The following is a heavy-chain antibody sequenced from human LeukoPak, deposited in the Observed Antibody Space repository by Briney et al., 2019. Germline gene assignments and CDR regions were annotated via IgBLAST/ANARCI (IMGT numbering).Heavy chain of an antibody. J-gene: IGHJ6*03. D-gene: IGHD1-1*01. CDR2: IHDSGTT. CDR3: ARVSWFPGTSYYYMDV. Sequence: ASETLSLTCTVSGGSISGYYWSWIRQPPGKGLEWFGYIHDSGTTNYNPSLKSRVTISVDTSKNQFSLKLSSVTAADTAVYYCARVSWFPGTSYYYMDVWGKGTTVTVSS. CDR1: GGSISGYY. V-gene: IGHV4-59*01.